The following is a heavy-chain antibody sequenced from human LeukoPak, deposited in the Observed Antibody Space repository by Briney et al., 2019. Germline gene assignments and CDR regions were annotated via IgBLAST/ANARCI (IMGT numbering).Heavy chain of an antibody. J-gene: IGHJ4*02. V-gene: IGHV1-69*13. CDR1: GGTFSSYA. CDR3: ATTLGYCGGGSCHN. Sequence: SVKVSCKASGGTFSSYAISWVRQAPGQGLEWMGGIIPIFGTANYAQKFQGRVTITADESTSTAYMELSSLRSEDTAVYYCATTLGYCGGGSCHNWGQGTLVTVSS. D-gene: IGHD2-15*01. CDR2: IIPIFGTA.